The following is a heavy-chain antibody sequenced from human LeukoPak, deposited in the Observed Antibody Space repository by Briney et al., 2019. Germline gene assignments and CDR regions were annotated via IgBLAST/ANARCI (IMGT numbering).Heavy chain of an antibody. Sequence: SETLSLTCTVSGGSISSYYWSWIRQPPGKGLEWIGYIYYSGSTNYNPSLKSRVTISVDTSKNQFSLKLSSVTAADTAVYYCAKYQEEVNRPINRPIDYWGQGTLVTLSS. V-gene: IGHV4-59*01. D-gene: IGHD1-14*01. CDR3: AKYQEEVNRPINRPIDY. CDR2: IYYSGST. J-gene: IGHJ4*02. CDR1: GGSISSYY.